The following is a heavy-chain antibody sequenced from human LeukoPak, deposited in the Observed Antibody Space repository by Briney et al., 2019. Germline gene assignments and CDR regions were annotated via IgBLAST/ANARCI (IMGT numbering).Heavy chain of an antibody. CDR1: GFRFSGSG. CDR3: AKTLGTSGYFDY. CDR2: IRYDGTNK. J-gene: IGHJ4*02. Sequence: GGSLRLSCTASGFRFSGSGMHWVRQAPGKGLEWVAFIRYDGTNKYYADSVKGRFTISRDNSKNTLYVQMNSVRAEDSAVYYCAKTLGTSGYFDYWGQGALVTVSS. V-gene: IGHV3-30*02. D-gene: IGHD7-27*01.